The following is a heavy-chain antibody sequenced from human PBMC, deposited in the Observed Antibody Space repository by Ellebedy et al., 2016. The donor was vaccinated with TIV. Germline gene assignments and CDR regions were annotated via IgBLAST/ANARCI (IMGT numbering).Heavy chain of an antibody. V-gene: IGHV5-51*01. CDR3: ARLHRDYGDFLDAFDF. J-gene: IGHJ3*01. CDR2: IYLGDSDT. D-gene: IGHD4-17*01. Sequence: GESLKISCKASGYSFSTYWIGWVRQMPGKGLEWMGIIYLGDSDTRNSPSFEGHVTISADESISTAYLHWSSLKASDTAIYYCARLHRDYGDFLDAFDFWGQGTMVTVSS. CDR1: GYSFSTYW.